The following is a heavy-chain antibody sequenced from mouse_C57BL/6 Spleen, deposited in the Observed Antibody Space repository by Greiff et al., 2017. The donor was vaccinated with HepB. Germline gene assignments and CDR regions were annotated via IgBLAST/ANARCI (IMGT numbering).Heavy chain of an antibody. D-gene: IGHD1-1*01. CDR1: GYTFTSYW. Sequence: QVQLQQPGAELVKPGASVKLSCKASGYTFTSYWMHWVKQRPGQGLEWIGMIHPNSGSTNYNEKFKSKATLTVDKSSSTAYMQLSSLTSEDSAVYYCAKRDTTVVGGYYAMDYWGQGTSVTVSS. CDR2: IHPNSGST. J-gene: IGHJ4*01. CDR3: AKRDTTVVGGYYAMDY. V-gene: IGHV1-64*01.